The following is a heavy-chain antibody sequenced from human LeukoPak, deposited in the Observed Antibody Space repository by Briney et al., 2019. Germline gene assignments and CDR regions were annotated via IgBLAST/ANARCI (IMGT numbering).Heavy chain of an antibody. V-gene: IGHV3-48*03. J-gene: IGHJ4*02. CDR3: ARVYSNPTGNDY. Sequence: GGSLRLSCAASGFTFSSYEMNWVRQAPGKGLEWVSYISNSGNTIFYADSVKGRFTISRDNGKNSLYLQMNSLRAEDTAVYYCARVYSNPTGNDYWGQGTLVTVSS. CDR1: GFTFSSYE. D-gene: IGHD2-15*01. CDR2: ISNSGNTI.